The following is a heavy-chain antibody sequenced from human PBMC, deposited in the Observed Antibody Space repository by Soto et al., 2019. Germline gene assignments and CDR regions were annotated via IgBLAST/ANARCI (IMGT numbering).Heavy chain of an antibody. CDR2: FDPEDGET. CDR3: ATLYFDWLSRYNWFDP. V-gene: IGHV1-24*01. Sequence: ASVKVSCKVSGYTLTELSMHWVRQAPGKGLGWMGGFDPEDGETIYAQKFQGRVTMTEDTSTDTAYMELSSLRSEDTAVYYCATLYFDWLSRYNWFDPWGQGTLVTVSS. D-gene: IGHD3-9*01. J-gene: IGHJ5*02. CDR1: GYTLTELS.